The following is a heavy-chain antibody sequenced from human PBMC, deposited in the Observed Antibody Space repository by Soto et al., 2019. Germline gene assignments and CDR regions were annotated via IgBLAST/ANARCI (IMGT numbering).Heavy chain of an antibody. D-gene: IGHD1-1*01. CDR1: GFTFSTYS. V-gene: IGHV3-21*01. CDR3: ARVSGRLERYSDLDY. Sequence: EVQLVESGGGLVKPGGSLRLSCAASGFTFSTYSMNWVRQAPGKGLEWVSYICPISEYIYYSDSLRGRFTISRDNAKNSLYLQMNSLRAEDTAVYYCARVSGRLERYSDLDYWGQGILVTVSS. J-gene: IGHJ4*02. CDR2: ICPISEYI.